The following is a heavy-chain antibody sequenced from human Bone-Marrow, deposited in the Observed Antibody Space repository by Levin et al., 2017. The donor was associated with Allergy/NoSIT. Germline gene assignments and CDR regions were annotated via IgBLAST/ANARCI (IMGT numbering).Heavy chain of an antibody. CDR3: ARELGRYPYFGY. CDR2: IIPMFGAA. V-gene: IGHV1-69*06. CDR1: GDTFDTYA. Sequence: KISCKASGDTFDTYAINWVRQAPGQGLEWMGTIIPMFGAANYAQKFQGRVTISADKSSTTAYMELSGLKSEDTAVYYCARELGRYPYFGYWGQGTLVTVSS. D-gene: IGHD7-27*01. J-gene: IGHJ4*02.